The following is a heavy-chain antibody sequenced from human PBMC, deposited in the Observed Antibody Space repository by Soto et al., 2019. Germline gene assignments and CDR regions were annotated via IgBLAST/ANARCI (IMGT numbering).Heavy chain of an antibody. CDR1: GYTFTGYY. CDR2: INPNSGGT. V-gene: IGHV1-2*04. J-gene: IGHJ6*02. CDR3: ARGHPELLVGAKGQYGMDV. Sequence: GASVKVSCKASGYTFTGYYMHWVRQAPGQGLDWMGWINPNSGGTNYAQKFQGWVTMTRDTSISTAYMELSRLSSDDTAVYYCARGHPELLVGAKGQYGMDVWGQGTTVTVSS. D-gene: IGHD1-26*01.